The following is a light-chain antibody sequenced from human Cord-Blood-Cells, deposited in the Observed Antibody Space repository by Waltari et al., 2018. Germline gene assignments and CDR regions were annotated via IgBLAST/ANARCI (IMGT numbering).Light chain of an antibody. Sequence: PSASGTPGQRVTISCSGSSSNIGSNTVNWYQQLPGTAPKLLIYSNNQRPSGVPDRFSGSKSGTSASLAISGLQSEDEADYYCAAWDDSLNAWVFGGGTKLTVL. CDR3: AAWDDSLNAWV. J-gene: IGLJ3*02. CDR2: SNN. CDR1: SSNIGSNT. V-gene: IGLV1-44*01.